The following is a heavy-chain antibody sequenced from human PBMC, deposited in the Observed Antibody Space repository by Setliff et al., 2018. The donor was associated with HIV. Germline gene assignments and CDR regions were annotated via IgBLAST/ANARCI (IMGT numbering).Heavy chain of an antibody. J-gene: IGHJ6*03. Sequence: LSLTCAVYGGSFSGNYWSWIRQPPGKGLEWIGDINHGGSTNYNPSLKSRVTISVDMSKNQISLKLSSVTAADTAVYYCARASGDTSKFVNYYYYYMDVWGKGTTVTVS. D-gene: IGHD6-19*01. CDR3: ARASGDTSKFVNYYYYYMDV. CDR1: GGSFSGNY. CDR2: INHGGST. V-gene: IGHV4-34*01.